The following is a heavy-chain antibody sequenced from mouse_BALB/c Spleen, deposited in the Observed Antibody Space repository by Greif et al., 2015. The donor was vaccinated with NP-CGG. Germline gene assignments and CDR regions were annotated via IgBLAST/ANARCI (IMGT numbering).Heavy chain of an antibody. CDR2: IWAGGST. D-gene: IGHD3-1*01. CDR3: ARDRAFYAMDY. J-gene: IGHJ4*01. CDR1: GFSLTRYG. V-gene: IGHV2-9*02. Sequence: VKVVESGPGLVAPSQSLSITCTVSGFSLTRYGVHWVRQPPGKGLEWLGVIWAGGSTNYNSALMSRLSISKDNSKSXVFLKMNSLQTDDTAMYYCARDRAFYAMDYWGQGTSVTVSS.